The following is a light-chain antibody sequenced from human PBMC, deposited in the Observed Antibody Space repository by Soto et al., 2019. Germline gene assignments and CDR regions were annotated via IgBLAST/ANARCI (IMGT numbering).Light chain of an antibody. CDR2: QDS. CDR3: QAWYSSTVL. J-gene: IGLJ2*01. V-gene: IGLV3-1*01. CDR1: KLGDKY. Sequence: SYELTQPPSVSVSPGQTASITCSGDKLGDKYACWYQQKPGQSPVLVIYQDSKRPSGIPERFSGSNSGTTATLTISGTQAMYEADYYCQAWYSSTVLFGGVTKLTVL.